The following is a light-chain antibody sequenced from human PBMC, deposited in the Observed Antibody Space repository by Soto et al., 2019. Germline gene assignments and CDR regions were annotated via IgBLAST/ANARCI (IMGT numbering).Light chain of an antibody. Sequence: EIVLTQSPATLSLSPGERATLSCRASQNVSRYLAWYQQKPGQAPRLLIYDASNRATGIPARFSGSGSGTDFTLTISSLEPEDLAVYYCQQRYNWPPISFGQGTRLEIK. CDR2: DAS. CDR3: QQRYNWPPIS. V-gene: IGKV3-11*01. J-gene: IGKJ5*01. CDR1: QNVSRY.